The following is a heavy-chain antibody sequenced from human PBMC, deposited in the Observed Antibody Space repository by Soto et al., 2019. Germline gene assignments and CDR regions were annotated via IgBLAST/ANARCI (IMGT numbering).Heavy chain of an antibody. J-gene: IGHJ6*02. CDR1: GGSISNYY. CDR3: ARDLWGYCGADCYPLDV. Sequence: PSETLSLTCTVSGGSISNYYCSWIRQTPGKGLEYIGFMYNTGSTIYNPSLKSRVTISVDTSKNQFSLKLNSVTAADTAVYYCARDLWGYCGADCYPLDVWGQGTTVTVSS. V-gene: IGHV4-59*13. CDR2: MYNTGST. D-gene: IGHD2-21*02.